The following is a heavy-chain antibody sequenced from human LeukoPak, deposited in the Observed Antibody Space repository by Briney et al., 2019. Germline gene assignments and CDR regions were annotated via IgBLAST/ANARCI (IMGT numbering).Heavy chain of an antibody. D-gene: IGHD5-12*01. Sequence: TTGGSLRLSCAVSGFTFSRSTMNWVRQAPGKGLEWVSSISSSSTYIYYADSVKGRFTISRDNAKKSLNLQMNSLTAEDTAVYYCATDPSGYETDAFDIWGQGTMVTVSS. CDR1: GFTFSRST. V-gene: IGHV3-21*01. CDR3: ATDPSGYETDAFDI. CDR2: ISSSSTYI. J-gene: IGHJ3*02.